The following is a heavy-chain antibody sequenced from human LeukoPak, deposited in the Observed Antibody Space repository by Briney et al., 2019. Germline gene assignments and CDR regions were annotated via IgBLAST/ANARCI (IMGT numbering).Heavy chain of an antibody. CDR1: GFTVSSNY. CDR2: FYSGGDR. CDR3: ARGTVTLSYYYMDV. V-gene: IGHV3-53*01. J-gene: IGHJ6*03. D-gene: IGHD2-21*02. Sequence: GGSLRLSCAASGFTVSSNYMSWVRQAPRKGLEWVSDFYSGGDRYYADSVKGRFTISRDNSKNTLYLQMNSLRAEDTAVYYCARGTVTLSYYYMDVWGKGTTVTVSS.